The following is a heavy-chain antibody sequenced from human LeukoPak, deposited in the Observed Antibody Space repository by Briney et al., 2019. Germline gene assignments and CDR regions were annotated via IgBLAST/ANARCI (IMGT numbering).Heavy chain of an antibody. D-gene: IGHD2-2*01. Sequence: ASVKVFCKASGYTFTDYYLHWVRQAPGQRFEWMGWINPNSGDTNYAQKFQGRVTMTRDTSISTAHMEMSRLRSDDTAVYYCARANFLYCSSTTCLFDYWGQGTLVTVSS. CDR2: INPNSGDT. CDR3: ARANFLYCSSTTCLFDY. CDR1: GYTFTDYY. V-gene: IGHV1-2*02. J-gene: IGHJ4*02.